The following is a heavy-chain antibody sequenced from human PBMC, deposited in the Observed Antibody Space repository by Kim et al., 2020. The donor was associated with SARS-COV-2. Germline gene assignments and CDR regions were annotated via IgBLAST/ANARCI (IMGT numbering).Heavy chain of an antibody. Sequence: GTNYAQKFQGRVTMTRDTSISTAYKELSRLRSDDTAVYYCARTLTVTPDYWGQGTLVTVSS. V-gene: IGHV1-2*02. J-gene: IGHJ4*02. D-gene: IGHD4-4*01. CDR3: ARTLTVTPDY. CDR2: GT.